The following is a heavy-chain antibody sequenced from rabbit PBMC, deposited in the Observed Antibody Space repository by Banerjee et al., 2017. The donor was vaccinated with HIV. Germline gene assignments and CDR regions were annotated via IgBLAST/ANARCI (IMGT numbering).Heavy chain of an antibody. J-gene: IGHJ4*01. CDR1: GFSFGNYW. D-gene: IGHD7-1*01. CDR2: ISTSTGTS. Sequence: QSLEESGGDLVKPGASLTLTCTASGFSFGNYWMSWVRQAPGKGLEWIASISTSTGTSYYASWAKGRFTISKTSSTTVTLQVTTLTAADTATYFCARYSSYYFNLWGPGTLVTVS. CDR3: ARYSSYYFNL. V-gene: IGHV1S40*01.